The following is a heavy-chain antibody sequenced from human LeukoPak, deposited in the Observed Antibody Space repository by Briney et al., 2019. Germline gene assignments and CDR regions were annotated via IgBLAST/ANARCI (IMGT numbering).Heavy chain of an antibody. Sequence: GESLKISCKGSGYTFTSYWISWVRQMPGKGLEWMGRIDPSDSYTNYSPSFQGHVTISADKSISTAYLQWSSVKASDTAIYYCARQAYSYGSAFDYWGQGTLATVSS. CDR1: GYTFTSYW. J-gene: IGHJ4*02. V-gene: IGHV5-10-1*01. D-gene: IGHD5-18*01. CDR3: ARQAYSYGSAFDY. CDR2: IDPSDSYT.